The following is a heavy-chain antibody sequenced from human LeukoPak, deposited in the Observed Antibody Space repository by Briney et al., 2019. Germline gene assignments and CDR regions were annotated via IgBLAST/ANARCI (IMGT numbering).Heavy chain of an antibody. CDR2: IYPIDSDT. CDR3: ATVNSAHWFFDY. J-gene: IGHJ4*02. Sequence: GDSLKISCKGSGYRFTSTWIGWVRLMPGKGLEWMGTIYPIDSDTRYSPSFQGQVTISADKSSSTAYLQWSSLRASDTAMHYCATVNSAHWFFDYWGQGTLVTVSS. V-gene: IGHV5-51*01. CDR1: GYRFTSTW. D-gene: IGHD1-26*01.